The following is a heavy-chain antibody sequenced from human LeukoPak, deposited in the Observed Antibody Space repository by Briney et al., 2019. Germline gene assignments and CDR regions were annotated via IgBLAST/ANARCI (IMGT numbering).Heavy chain of an antibody. Sequence: GGSLRLSCAASRFTFSSYAMSWVRQAPGKGLEWVSSISAGGGGSYYADSVQGRFTLSRDTSKNTLYLQMNSLRAEDTAVYYCAKGGRMVRGVIVTNYYFDYWGQGTLVTVSS. CDR3: AKGGRMVRGVIVTNYYFDY. V-gene: IGHV3-23*01. D-gene: IGHD3-10*01. CDR1: RFTFSSYA. J-gene: IGHJ4*02. CDR2: ISAGGGGS.